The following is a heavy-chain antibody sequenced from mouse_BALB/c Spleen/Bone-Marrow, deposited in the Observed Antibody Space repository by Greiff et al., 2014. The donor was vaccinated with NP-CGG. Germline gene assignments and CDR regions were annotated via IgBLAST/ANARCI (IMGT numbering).Heavy chain of an antibody. D-gene: IGHD2-2*01. Sequence: VQRVESGPDLVAPSQSLSITCTVSGFSLTLYGVHWVRQSPGKGLEWLVVIWSDGTTTYNSALKSRLSTSKDNSKSQVFLKLNSLQTDDTAMYYCARHERGYPYAMDYWGQGTSVTVSS. CDR3: ARHERGYPYAMDY. J-gene: IGHJ4*01. V-gene: IGHV2-6-2*01. CDR2: IWSDGTT. CDR1: GFSLTLYG.